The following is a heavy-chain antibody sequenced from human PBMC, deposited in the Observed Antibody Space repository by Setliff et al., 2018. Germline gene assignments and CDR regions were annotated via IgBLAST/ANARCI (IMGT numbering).Heavy chain of an antibody. Sequence: GGSLRLSCEASGFTLDDYYMTWIRQAPGKGLEWVGRIKSKTDGGTTDYAAPVKGRFTISRDDSKNTLYLQMNSLKTEDTAVYYCITLSTIPLGVWGQGTTVTVSS. CDR2: IKSKTDGGTT. V-gene: IGHV3-15*01. CDR3: ITLSTIPLGV. D-gene: IGHD2-2*01. J-gene: IGHJ6*02. CDR1: GFTLDDYY.